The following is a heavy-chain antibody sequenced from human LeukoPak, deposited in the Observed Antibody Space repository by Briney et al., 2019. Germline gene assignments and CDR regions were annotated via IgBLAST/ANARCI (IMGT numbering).Heavy chain of an antibody. CDR2: IYHSGST. J-gene: IGHJ5*02. V-gene: IGHV4-38-2*02. CDR3: ARGRDGYSSDWFDP. CDR1: TYSISTGYF. D-gene: IGHD5-24*01. Sequence: KPSETLSLTCSVSTYSISTGYFWAWIRQPPGKGLEWIGSIYHSGSTYYNPSLESRVTISVDTSRNQYSLKMTSVTAADTAVYYCARGRDGYSSDWFDPWGQGTLVTVSS.